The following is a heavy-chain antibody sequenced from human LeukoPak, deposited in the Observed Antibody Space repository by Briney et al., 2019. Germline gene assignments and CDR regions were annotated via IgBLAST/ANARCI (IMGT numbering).Heavy chain of an antibody. CDR3: ARLAVAGPFYY. Sequence: GGSLRLSCAASGFTFSSYSMNWVRQAPGKGLEWVSSISSSSSYIYYADSVKGRFTISRDNAKNSLNLQMNSLRAEDTAVYYCARLAVAGPFYYWGQGTLVTVFS. D-gene: IGHD6-19*01. J-gene: IGHJ4*01. CDR2: ISSSSSYI. CDR1: GFTFSSYS. V-gene: IGHV3-21*01.